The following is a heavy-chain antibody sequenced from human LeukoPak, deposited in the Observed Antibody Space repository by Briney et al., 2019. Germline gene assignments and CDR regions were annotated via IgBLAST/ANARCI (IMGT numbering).Heavy chain of an antibody. D-gene: IGHD6-19*01. CDR2: IYYSGST. CDR1: GRSINSYY. Sequence: PSETLSLTCTVYGRSINSYYWRWNRQPQGQGLVGFGYIYYSGSTNYNPSLKSRVTISVDTSKTQFSLKLSSVTAADTVVYYCAGDYHGVAGTADYWGQGTLVTVSS. J-gene: IGHJ4*02. CDR3: AGDYHGVAGTADY. V-gene: IGHV4-59*12.